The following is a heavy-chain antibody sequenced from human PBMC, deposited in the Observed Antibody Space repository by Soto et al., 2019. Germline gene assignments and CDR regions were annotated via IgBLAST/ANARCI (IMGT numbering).Heavy chain of an antibody. CDR3: ARVGPPGYCSGGSCYPLWWFDP. CDR1: GGSISSGGYY. V-gene: IGHV4-31*03. Sequence: SETLSLTCTVSGGSISSGGYYWSWIRQHPGKGLEWIGYIYYSGSTYYNPSLKSRVTISVDTSKNQFSLKLSSVTAADTAVYYCARVGPPGYCSGGSCYPLWWFDPWGQGTLVTVSS. D-gene: IGHD2-15*01. J-gene: IGHJ5*02. CDR2: IYYSGST.